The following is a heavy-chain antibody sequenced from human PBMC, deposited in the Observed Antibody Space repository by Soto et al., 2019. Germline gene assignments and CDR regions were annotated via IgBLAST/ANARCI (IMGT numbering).Heavy chain of an antibody. CDR1: GYTFTGYD. J-gene: IGHJ5*02. V-gene: IGHV1-8*01. Sequence: ASVKVSCKASGYTFTGYDINWVRQATGQGLEWMGWMNPNSGNTGYAQKFQGRVTMTRNTSISTAYMELSSLRSEDTAVYYCARQYGSRYNWFDPWGQGTQVTVSS. D-gene: IGHD6-19*01. CDR2: MNPNSGNT. CDR3: ARQYGSRYNWFDP.